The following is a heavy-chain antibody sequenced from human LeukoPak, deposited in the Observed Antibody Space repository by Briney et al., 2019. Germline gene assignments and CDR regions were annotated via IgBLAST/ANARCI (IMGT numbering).Heavy chain of an antibody. V-gene: IGHV1-69*01. CDR3: ARDPDYGSGRGY. CDR2: IISIFGTA. Sequence: SVKVSCKASGGTFSSYAISWVRQAPGQGLEWMGGIISIFGTANYAQKFQGRVTITADESTSTAYMELSSLRSEDTAVYYCARDPDYGSGRGYWGQGTLVTVSS. CDR1: GGTFSSYA. D-gene: IGHD3-10*01. J-gene: IGHJ4*02.